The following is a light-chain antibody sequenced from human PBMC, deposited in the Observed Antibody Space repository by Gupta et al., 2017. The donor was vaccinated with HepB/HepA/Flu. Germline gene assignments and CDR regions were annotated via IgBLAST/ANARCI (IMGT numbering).Light chain of an antibody. Sequence: DIQMTQSPSSLSTSVGDRVTITCRASQSISTFLNWYQQKPGEAPKLLIYAAPSLQSGVPSRFSGTGSGTDFTLTISSLQPEDFAAYFCQQSYSAPITFGQGTRLEIK. V-gene: IGKV1-39*01. CDR2: AAP. CDR3: QQSYSAPIT. J-gene: IGKJ5*01. CDR1: QSISTF.